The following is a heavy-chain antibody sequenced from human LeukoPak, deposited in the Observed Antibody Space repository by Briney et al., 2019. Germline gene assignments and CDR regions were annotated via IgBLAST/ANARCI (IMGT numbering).Heavy chain of an antibody. D-gene: IGHD3-10*01. Sequence: EASVKVSCKASGYTFTGYYMHWVRQAPGQGLEWMGWINPNSGGTNYAQKFQGRVTMTRDTSISTAYMELSRLRSDDTAVYYCALTMVHLGRLDYYFHYWGRGTLVTVSS. CDR2: INPNSGGT. J-gene: IGHJ4*02. CDR3: ALTMVHLGRLDYYFHY. CDR1: GYTFTGYY. V-gene: IGHV1-2*02.